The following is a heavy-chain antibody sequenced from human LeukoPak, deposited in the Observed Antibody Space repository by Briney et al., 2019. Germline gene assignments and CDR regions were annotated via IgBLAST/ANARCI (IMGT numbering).Heavy chain of an antibody. CDR3: AREQRDTAMSRGLDY. CDR2: IYTSGST. CDR1: GGSISSYY. V-gene: IGHV4-4*07. D-gene: IGHD5-18*01. J-gene: IGHJ4*02. Sequence: PSETLSLTCTVSGGSISSYYWSWIRQPAGKGLEWIGRIYTSGSTNYNPSLKSRVIMSLDTSKSHFSAKLSSVTAADTAVYYCAREQRDTAMSRGLDYWGQGTLVTVSS.